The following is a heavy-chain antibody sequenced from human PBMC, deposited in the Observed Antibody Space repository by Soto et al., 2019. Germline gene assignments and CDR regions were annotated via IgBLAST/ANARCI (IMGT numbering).Heavy chain of an antibody. CDR2: IYHSGST. D-gene: IGHD2-2*01. Sequence: SETLSLTCAVSGGSISSGNWWSFVRQPPGKGLEWIGYIYHSGSTYYNPSLKSRVTISVDRSKNQFSLKLSSVTAADTAVYYCDRMGYCSSTSCPDAFDIWGQGTMVTVSS. V-gene: IGHV4-4*02. CDR1: GGSISSGNW. CDR3: DRMGYCSSTSCPDAFDI. J-gene: IGHJ3*02.